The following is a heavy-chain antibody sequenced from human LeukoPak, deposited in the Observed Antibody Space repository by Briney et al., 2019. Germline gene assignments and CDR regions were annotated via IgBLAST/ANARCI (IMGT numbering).Heavy chain of an antibody. Sequence: PGGSLKLSCAASGFTLSDSAIHWVRQASGKGLEWVGLIDRPAKSYATAYGASVGGRFTISRDDSKNTAYLQMDSLKTEDTALYYCTRDRGTYHWLDPWGQGTLVTVSS. D-gene: IGHD1-26*01. CDR2: IDRPAKSYAT. CDR1: GFTLSDSA. V-gene: IGHV3-73*01. CDR3: TRDRGTYHWLDP. J-gene: IGHJ5*02.